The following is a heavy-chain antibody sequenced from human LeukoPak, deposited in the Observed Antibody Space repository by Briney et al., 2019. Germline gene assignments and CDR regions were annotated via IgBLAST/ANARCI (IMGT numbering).Heavy chain of an antibody. Sequence: GGSLRLSCAASGLTFSSYAMSWVRQAPGKGLEWVSAISGSGGSTYYADSVKGRFTVSRDNSKNTLYLQMNSLRAEDTAVYYCAIIPTYSGSYYPRGGYWGQGTLVTVSS. CDR3: AIIPTYSGSYYPRGGY. D-gene: IGHD1-26*01. J-gene: IGHJ4*02. CDR2: ISGSGGST. CDR1: GLTFSSYA. V-gene: IGHV3-23*01.